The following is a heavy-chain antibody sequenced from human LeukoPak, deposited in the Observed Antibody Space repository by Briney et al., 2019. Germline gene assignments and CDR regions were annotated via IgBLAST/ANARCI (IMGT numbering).Heavy chain of an antibody. J-gene: IGHJ5*02. Sequence: PSETLSLTCAVYGGSFRGYYWSWIRQPPGKGLEWIGEINHSGSTNYNPSLKSRVTISVDTSKNQFSLKLSSVTAADTAVYYCARQGDDFEFDPWGQGTLVTVSS. CDR1: GGSFRGYY. CDR2: INHSGST. D-gene: IGHD3-16*01. CDR3: ARQGDDFEFDP. V-gene: IGHV4-34*01.